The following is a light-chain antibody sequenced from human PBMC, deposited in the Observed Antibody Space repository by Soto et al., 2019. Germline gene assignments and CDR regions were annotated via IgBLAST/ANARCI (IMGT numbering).Light chain of an antibody. Sequence: EIVMTQSPATLSVSPGERVTLSCRASQSVGTNLAWYQQKPGQAPRLLIYAASSRATGIPDRFSGSGSGTDFTLTINRLEPEDFAVYYCQDYGTSWTFGQGTKVDIK. V-gene: IGKV3-20*01. J-gene: IGKJ1*01. CDR1: QSVGTN. CDR2: AAS. CDR3: QDYGTSWT.